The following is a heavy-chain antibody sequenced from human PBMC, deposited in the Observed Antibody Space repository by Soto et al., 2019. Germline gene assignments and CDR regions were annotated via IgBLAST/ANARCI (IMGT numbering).Heavy chain of an antibody. CDR2: ISYDGSNK. V-gene: IGHV3-30-3*01. D-gene: IGHD6-19*01. CDR3: ARVRTIAVAGADY. CDR1: GFTFSSYA. Sequence: GGSLRLSCAASGFTFSSYAMHWVRQAPGKGLEWVAVISYDGSNKYYADSVKGRFTISRDNSKNTLYLQMNSLRAEDTAVYYCARVRTIAVAGADYWGQGTLVTVSS. J-gene: IGHJ4*02.